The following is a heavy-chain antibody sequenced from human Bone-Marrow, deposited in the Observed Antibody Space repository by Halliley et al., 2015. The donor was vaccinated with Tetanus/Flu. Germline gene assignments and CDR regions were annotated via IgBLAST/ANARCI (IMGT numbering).Heavy chain of an antibody. CDR1: GDSISSDSY. J-gene: IGHJ5*02. Sequence: TLSLTCAVSGDSISSDSYWGWIRQPPGKGLEWIGSVLHTGTTYYNPSLNSRSTISLDTSRKQFSLKLWSATAADTAVYFCARVRGSGSYNAMRVDTWGQGHLVTVSS. D-gene: IGHD3-10*01. V-gene: IGHV4-38-2*01. CDR2: VLHTGTT. CDR3: ARVRGSGSYNAMRVDT.